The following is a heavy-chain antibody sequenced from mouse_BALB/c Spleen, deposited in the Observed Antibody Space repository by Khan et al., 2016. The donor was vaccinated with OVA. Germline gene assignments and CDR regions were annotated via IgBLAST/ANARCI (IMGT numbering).Heavy chain of an antibody. D-gene: IGHD4-1*01. CDR1: GYSITSDYA. J-gene: IGHJ3*01. CDR3: AMGRTY. Sequence: QLEESGPGLVKPSQSLSLTCTVTGYSITSDYAWNWIRQFPGNKLEWMVYISYSGRTSYNPSLKSRISVTLDTSKNQFFLQLNSVTTEDTATYYCAMGRTYWGQGTLVTVSA. CDR2: ISYSGRT. V-gene: IGHV3-2*02.